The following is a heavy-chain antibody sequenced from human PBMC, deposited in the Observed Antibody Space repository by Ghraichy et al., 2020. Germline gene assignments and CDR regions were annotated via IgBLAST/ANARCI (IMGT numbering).Heavy chain of an antibody. V-gene: IGHV4-39*01. CDR1: GGSISSSSYY. J-gene: IGHJ5*02. D-gene: IGHD4-17*01. CDR3: ARDYGDYVNWFDP. Sequence: ESLNISCTVSGGSISSSSYYWGWIRQPPGKGLEWIGSIYYSGSTYYNPSLKSRVTISVDTSKNQFSLKLSSVTAADTAVYYCARDYGDYVNWFDPWGQGTLVTVSS. CDR2: IYYSGST.